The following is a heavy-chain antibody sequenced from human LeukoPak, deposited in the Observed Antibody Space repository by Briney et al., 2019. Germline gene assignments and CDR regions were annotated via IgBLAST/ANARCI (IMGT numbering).Heavy chain of an antibody. CDR2: INPNSGGT. CDR1: GYTFTGYY. V-gene: IGHV1-2*02. J-gene: IGHJ4*02. D-gene: IGHD3-3*01. CDR3: ARGDFWSGWGYFDY. Sequence: ASVKVSCTASGYTFTGYYMHWVRQAPGQGLEWMGWINPNSGGTNYAQKFQGRVTMTRDTSISTAYMELSRLRSDDTAVYYCARGDFWSGWGYFDYWGQGTLVTVSS.